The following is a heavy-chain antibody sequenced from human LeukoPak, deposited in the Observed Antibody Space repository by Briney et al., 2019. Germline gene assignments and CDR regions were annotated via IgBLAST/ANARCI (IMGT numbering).Heavy chain of an antibody. CDR3: AKGIVVVVAMNAFDI. CDR1: GLTFSSYA. Sequence: PGGSLRLSCAASGLTFSSYAMSWVRQAPGKGLDGVSVSSGSGGKRDYADSVKGRFTISRDNSKKTLYLQMKSMRADDTAVYYCAKGIVVVVAMNAFDIWGQGTMVTVSS. D-gene: IGHD2-15*01. V-gene: IGHV3-23*01. CDR2: SSGSGGKR. J-gene: IGHJ3*02.